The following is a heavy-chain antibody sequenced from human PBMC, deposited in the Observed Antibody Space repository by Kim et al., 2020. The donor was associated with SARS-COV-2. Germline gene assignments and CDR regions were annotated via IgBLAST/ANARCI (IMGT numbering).Heavy chain of an antibody. CDR3: ARARSAYSSSSWYFDY. J-gene: IGHJ4*02. D-gene: IGHD6-6*01. Sequence: KFQGRVTMTRDTSISTAYMELSRLRSDDTAVYYCARARSAYSSSSWYFDYWGQGTLVTVSS. V-gene: IGHV1-2*02.